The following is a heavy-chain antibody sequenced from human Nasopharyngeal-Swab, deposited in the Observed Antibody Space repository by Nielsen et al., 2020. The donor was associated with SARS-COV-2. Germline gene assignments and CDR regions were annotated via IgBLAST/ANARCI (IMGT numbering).Heavy chain of an antibody. D-gene: IGHD3-22*01. Sequence: VRQAPGKGLEWVSVIYSGGSSTYHADSVKGRFTISRDNSKNTLYLQMNSLRAEDTAVYYCAKDGYYYDSSGYGMDVWGQGTTVTVSS. J-gene: IGHJ6*02. CDR2: IYSGGSST. V-gene: IGHV3-23*03. CDR3: AKDGYYYDSSGYGMDV.